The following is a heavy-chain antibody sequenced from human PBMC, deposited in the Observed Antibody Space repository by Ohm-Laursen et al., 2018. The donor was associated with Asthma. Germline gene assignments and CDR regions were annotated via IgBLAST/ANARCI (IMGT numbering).Heavy chain of an antibody. CDR2: IYYSGST. Sequence: SETLSLTCTVSGGSISSGDYYWSWIRQPPGKGLEWIGYIYYSGSTNYNPSLKSRVTISVDTSKNQFSLKLSSVTAADTAVYYCARGGMIVVAPMLPQDAFDIWGQGTMVTVSS. CDR1: GGSISSGDYY. J-gene: IGHJ3*02. CDR3: ARGGMIVVAPMLPQDAFDI. V-gene: IGHV4-61*08. D-gene: IGHD3-22*01.